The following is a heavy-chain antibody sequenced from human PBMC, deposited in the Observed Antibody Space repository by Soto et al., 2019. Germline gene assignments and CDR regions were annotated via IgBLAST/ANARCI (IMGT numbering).Heavy chain of an antibody. J-gene: IGHJ5*02. Sequence: ASVKVSCKASGYTFTAYYIHWVRQAPGQGLEWMGWINPNSGDTTSARKFQGRVTMTRDTSITTVYMVLSRLRTDDTAVYYCARGPYRNWFAPWGQGTPVTASS. D-gene: IGHD1-26*01. V-gene: IGHV1-2*02. CDR3: ARGPYRNWFAP. CDR1: GYTFTAYY. CDR2: INPNSGDT.